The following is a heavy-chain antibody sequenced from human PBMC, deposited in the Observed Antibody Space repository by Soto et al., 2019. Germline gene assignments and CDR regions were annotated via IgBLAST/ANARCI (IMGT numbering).Heavy chain of an antibody. J-gene: IGHJ4*02. CDR3: ARDYVRRPVDY. Sequence: WTWIRQSPEKGLEWIGEVNHSGTTYYNPSLKTRVTISVHTPKNQFSLKMSSVTAADTAVYYCARDYVRRPVDYWGQGTLVIVSS. V-gene: IGHV4-34*01. D-gene: IGHD3-10*02. CDR2: VNHSGTT.